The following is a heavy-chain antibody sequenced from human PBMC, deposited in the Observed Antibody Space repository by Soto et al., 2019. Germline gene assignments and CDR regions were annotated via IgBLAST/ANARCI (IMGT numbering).Heavy chain of an antibody. V-gene: IGHV1-18*04. CDR3: ARDTSRTGAYYDFWSGYRNWFDP. J-gene: IGHJ5*02. Sequence: QVQLVQSGAEVKKPGASVKVSCKASGYTFTSYGISWVRQAPGQGLEWMCWISAYNGNTNYAQKLQGRDTMTTDTSTSTAYMELRSLRSDDTAVYYCARDTSRTGAYYDFWSGYRNWFDPWGQGTLVTVSS. CDR1: GYTFTSYG. D-gene: IGHD3-3*01. CDR2: ISAYNGNT.